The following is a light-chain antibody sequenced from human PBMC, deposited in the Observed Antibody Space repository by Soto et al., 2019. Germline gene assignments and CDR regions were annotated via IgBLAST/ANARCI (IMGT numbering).Light chain of an antibody. V-gene: IGKV3-15*01. CDR2: RAS. Sequence: EIVMTQSPATLSVPPGGRATLSCRASQSVSSYLAWYQQRPGQPPRLLIYRASIRATGIPARFSGSGSGTESSLTLSSLHSEDFAVYYCQQYSTWPPRYTFGQGTKLEI. CDR3: QQYSTWPPRYT. J-gene: IGKJ2*01. CDR1: QSVSSY.